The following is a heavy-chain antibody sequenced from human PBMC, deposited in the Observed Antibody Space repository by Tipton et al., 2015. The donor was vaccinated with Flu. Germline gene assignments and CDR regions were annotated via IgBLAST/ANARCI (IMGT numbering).Heavy chain of an antibody. V-gene: IGHV1-2*02. Sequence: QVQLVQSGAEVKKPGASVKVSCKASGYTFTGYYMHWVRQAPGQGLEWMGWINPNSGGTNYAQKFQGRVTMTRDTSISTAYMELSRLRSDDPAVYYCARDREYSSGLPTGYYGMDVGGQGAPVTVSS. D-gene: IGHD6-19*01. CDR2: INPNSGGT. CDR3: ARDREYSSGLPTGYYGMDV. CDR1: GYTFTGYY. J-gene: IGHJ6*02.